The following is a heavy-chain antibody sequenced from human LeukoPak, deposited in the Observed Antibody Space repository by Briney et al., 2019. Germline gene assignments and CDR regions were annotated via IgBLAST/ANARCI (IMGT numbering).Heavy chain of an antibody. CDR3: ARGGYYGSGNDFRFDP. V-gene: IGHV1-2*02. CDR1: GYTFTDYY. Sequence: ASVKVSCKASGYTFTDYYIHWVRQAPGQGLEWMGWINPNSGVTNYAQKFQGRVTMTRDTSITTAYMELSRLRSDDTAVYYCARGGYYGSGNDFRFDPWGQGTLVTVSS. CDR2: INPNSGVT. J-gene: IGHJ5*02. D-gene: IGHD3-10*01.